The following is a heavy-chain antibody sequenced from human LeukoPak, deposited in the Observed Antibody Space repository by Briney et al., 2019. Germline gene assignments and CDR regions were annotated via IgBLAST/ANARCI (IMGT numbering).Heavy chain of an antibody. CDR3: AVGITILGVAASFDS. V-gene: IGHV4-34*01. Sequence: SETLSLTCAVCGASYNAYYWSWLRQPRGKGLEWIGDIDHRGTATYNPSLKSRLTISADASKNQFSLKLNSVTDADTAVYYCAVGITILGVAASFDSWGQGNLVIVSS. D-gene: IGHD3-3*01. CDR1: GASYNAYY. CDR2: IDHRGTA. J-gene: IGHJ4*02.